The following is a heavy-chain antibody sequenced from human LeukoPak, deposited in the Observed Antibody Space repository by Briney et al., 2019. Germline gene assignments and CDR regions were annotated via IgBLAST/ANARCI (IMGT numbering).Heavy chain of an antibody. V-gene: IGHV3-23*01. CDR2: ISGSAGST. CDR1: GFTFRSYG. J-gene: IGHJ4*02. CDR3: AKDDAWLRYAC. Sequence: GGSLRLSCAASGFTFRSYGMTWVRQAPGKGLEWVSAISGSAGSTYYADSVKGRFTISRDNFKNTLYLQMNSLRTEDTAVYFCAKDDAWLRYACWGPGTLVTVSS. D-gene: IGHD5-12*01.